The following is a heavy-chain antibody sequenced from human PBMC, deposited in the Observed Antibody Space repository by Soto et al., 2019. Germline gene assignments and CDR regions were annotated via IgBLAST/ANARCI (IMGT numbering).Heavy chain of an antibody. J-gene: IGHJ4*02. CDR3: ARDSRAVAGFDS. V-gene: IGHV3-72*01. CDR2: SRNKANGYST. Sequence: GGSLRLSCAASGFTFSDHYMDWVRQAPGKGLEWVGRSRNKANGYSTEYAASVKGRFTVSRDESKSSLYLQMNSLKIEDTAVYYCARDSRAVAGFDSWGQGTLVTVSS. CDR1: GFTFSDHY. D-gene: IGHD6-19*01.